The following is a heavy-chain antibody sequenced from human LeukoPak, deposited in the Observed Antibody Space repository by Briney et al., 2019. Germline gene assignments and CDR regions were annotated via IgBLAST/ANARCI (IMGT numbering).Heavy chain of an antibody. V-gene: IGHV4-39*01. CDR3: ARRYDSSWTFDY. D-gene: IGHD6-13*01. Sequence: WIRQPPGKGLEWIGTIYYSGSTYYNPSLKSRVTISVDTSNNQFSLKLSSVTAADTAVYYCARRYDSSWTFDYWGQGTLVTVSS. CDR2: IYYSGST. J-gene: IGHJ4*02.